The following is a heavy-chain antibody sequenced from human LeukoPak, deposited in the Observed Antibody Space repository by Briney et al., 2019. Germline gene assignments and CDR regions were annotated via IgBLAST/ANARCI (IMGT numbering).Heavy chain of an antibody. Sequence: SETLSLTCAVYGYSLTNHYWIWIRQPPGRGLEWVGEVLHTGGTNYNPSLKSRVTISVDTSKNQFFLKLTSVTAADTAVYYCARGPAAIHPWGPGTLVTVSS. CDR1: GYSLTNHY. V-gene: IGHV4-34*12. J-gene: IGHJ5*02. CDR2: VLHTGGT. CDR3: ARGPAAIHP. D-gene: IGHD2-2*01.